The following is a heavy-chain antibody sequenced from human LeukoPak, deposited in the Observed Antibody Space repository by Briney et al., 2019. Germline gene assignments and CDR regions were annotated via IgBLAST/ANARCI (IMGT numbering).Heavy chain of an antibody. CDR3: ARSTSGYSGYGPFDY. D-gene: IGHD5-12*01. Sequence: GGSLRLSCASSGFTFSSYAMHGVRQAPGKGLEWVAVISDDGSNKYYADSVKGRFTISRDNSKNTLYLQMNSLRAEDTAVYYCARSTSGYSGYGPFDYWGQGTLVTVSS. J-gene: IGHJ4*02. V-gene: IGHV3-30*04. CDR2: ISDDGSNK. CDR1: GFTFSSYA.